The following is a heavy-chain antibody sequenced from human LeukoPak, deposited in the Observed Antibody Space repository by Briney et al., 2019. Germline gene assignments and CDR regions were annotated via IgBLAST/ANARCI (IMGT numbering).Heavy chain of an antibody. CDR3: ARDLVRYCSGGSCYSSPYYYYGMDV. J-gene: IGHJ6*02. CDR1: EGTFSSYA. D-gene: IGHD2-15*01. V-gene: IGHV1-69*13. Sequence: SVKVSCKASEGTFSSYAISWVRQAPGQGLEWMGGIIPIFGTANYAQKFQGRVTITADESTSTAYMELSSLRSEDTAVYYCARDLVRYCSGGSCYSSPYYYYGMDVWGQGTTVTVSS. CDR2: IIPIFGTA.